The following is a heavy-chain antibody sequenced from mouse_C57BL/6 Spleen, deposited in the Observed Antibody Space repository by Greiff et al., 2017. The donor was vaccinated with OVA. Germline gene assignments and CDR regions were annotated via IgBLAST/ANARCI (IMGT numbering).Heavy chain of an antibody. Sequence: VQLQQPGAELVRPGSSVKLSCKASGYTFTSYWMHWVKQRPIQGLEWIGNIDPSDSETHYNQKFKDKATLTVDKSSSTAYTQLSSLTSEDSAVYYCARRNYGSSYYFDYWGQGTTLTVSS. D-gene: IGHD1-1*01. CDR2: IDPSDSET. CDR3: ARRNYGSSYYFDY. CDR1: GYTFTSYW. J-gene: IGHJ2*01. V-gene: IGHV1-52*01.